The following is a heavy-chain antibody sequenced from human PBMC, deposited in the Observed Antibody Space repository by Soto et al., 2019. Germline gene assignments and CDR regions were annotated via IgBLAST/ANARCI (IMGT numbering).Heavy chain of an antibody. J-gene: IGHJ4*02. CDR3: VRHPATKVTTRPLFDY. CDR1: GGSISSSSYY. V-gene: IGHV4-39*01. D-gene: IGHD4-17*01. CDR2: IYYSGST. Sequence: PSETLSLTCTVSGGSISSSSYYWGWIRQPPGKGLEWIGSIYYSGSTYYNPSLKSRVTISVDTSKNQFSLKLSSVTAADTAVYYCVRHPATKVTTRPLFDYWGQGTLVTVSS.